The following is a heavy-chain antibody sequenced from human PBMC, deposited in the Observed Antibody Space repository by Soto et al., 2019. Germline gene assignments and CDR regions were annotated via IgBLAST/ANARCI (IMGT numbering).Heavy chain of an antibody. D-gene: IGHD2-15*01. CDR1: GFTFSSYW. J-gene: IGHJ4*02. V-gene: IGHV3-7*01. CDR3: ARETYVVVVAAAEYYFDY. Sequence: GGSLRLSCAASGFTFSSYWMSWVRQAPGKGLEWVANIKQDGSEKYYVDSVKGRFTISRDNAKNSLYLQMNSLRAEDTAVYYCARETYVVVVAAAEYYFDYWGQGTLVTVSS. CDR2: IKQDGSEK.